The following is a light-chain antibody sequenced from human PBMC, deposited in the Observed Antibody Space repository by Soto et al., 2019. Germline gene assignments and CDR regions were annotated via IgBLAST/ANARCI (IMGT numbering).Light chain of an antibody. CDR1: QSVSNY. CDR2: DAS. CDR3: QQRSNWPPWT. J-gene: IGKJ1*01. V-gene: IGKV3-11*01. Sequence: EIVLTQSPATLSLSPGERATLSCRASQSVSNYLAWYQQKPGQAPRLLIYDASNRATGIPARFSGSGSGTDFTLTISSLDPEDFAVYYCQQRSNWPPWTFGQGTKAEIK.